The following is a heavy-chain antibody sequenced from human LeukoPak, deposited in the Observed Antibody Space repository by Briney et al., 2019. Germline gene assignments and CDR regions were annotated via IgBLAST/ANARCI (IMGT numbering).Heavy chain of an antibody. J-gene: IGHJ4*02. CDR2: IYYSGTT. CDR1: GGSISSSSYS. CDR3: ARLRFDFWSGYTHPYFDY. V-gene: IGHV4-39*01. Sequence: SETLSLTCTVSGGSISSSSYSWGWIRQPPGKGLEWIGSIYYSGTTYYNPSLKSRVTISVDTSKIQFSLKLSSVAATDTAVYFCARLRFDFWSGYTHPYFDYWGQGTLVSVSS. D-gene: IGHD3-3*01.